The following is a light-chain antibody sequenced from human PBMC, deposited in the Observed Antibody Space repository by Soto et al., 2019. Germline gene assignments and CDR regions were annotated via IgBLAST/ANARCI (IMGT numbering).Light chain of an antibody. V-gene: IGLV3-21*02. CDR1: NIGSKS. CDR2: DDS. J-gene: IGLJ2*01. Sequence: VLTQPPSVSVAPGQTARITCGGNNIGSKSVHWYQQKPGQAPVLVVYDDSDRPSGIPERFSGSNSGNTATLTISRVEAGDEADYYCQVWDSSSDLAVFGGGTKVTVL. CDR3: QVWDSSSDLAV.